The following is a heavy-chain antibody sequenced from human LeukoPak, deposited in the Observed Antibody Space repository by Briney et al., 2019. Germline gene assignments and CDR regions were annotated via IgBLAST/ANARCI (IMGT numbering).Heavy chain of an antibody. J-gene: IGHJ3*02. Sequence: GRSLRLSCAASGFIFRSYDMHWVRQAPDKGLEWVAVIWYDGSNKYYAESVKGRFTISRDNAKNSLYLQMNSLRAEDMALYYCAKARSRYSSGWYEGAFDIWGQGTMVTVSS. D-gene: IGHD6-19*01. CDR3: AKARSRYSSGWYEGAFDI. CDR1: GFIFRSYD. CDR2: IWYDGSNK. V-gene: IGHV3-33*03.